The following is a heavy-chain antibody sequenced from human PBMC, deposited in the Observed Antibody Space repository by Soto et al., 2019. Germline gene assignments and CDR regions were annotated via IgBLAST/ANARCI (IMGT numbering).Heavy chain of an antibody. Sequence: QVRLVQSGPEVKKPGASVRISCTASGYTFTHHDVNWVRQAPGQGPEWMGWMNPNSGETGYAQIFQGRVKMTWETSISTAYMEVSSLGSGDTAMYFCARGIVGGSTRAFDLWGQGTKVTVSS. CDR2: MNPNSGET. CDR3: ARGIVGGSTRAFDL. J-gene: IGHJ3*01. V-gene: IGHV1-8*02. CDR1: GYTFTHHD. D-gene: IGHD1-26*01.